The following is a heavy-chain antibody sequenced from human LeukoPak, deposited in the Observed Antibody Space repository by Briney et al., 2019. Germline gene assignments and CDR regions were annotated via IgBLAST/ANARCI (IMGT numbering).Heavy chain of an antibody. CDR1: GFTFSDYY. J-gene: IGHJ6*02. V-gene: IGHV3-23*01. D-gene: IGHD6-13*01. CDR3: AKVDNGQQLVLPSYYYYGMDV. CDR2: ISGSGGST. Sequence: GGSLRLSCAASGFTFSDYYMNWVRQAPGKGLEWVSAISGSGGSTYYADSVKGRFTISRDNSKNTLYLQMNSLRAEDTAVYYCAKVDNGQQLVLPSYYYYGMDVWGQGTTVTVSS.